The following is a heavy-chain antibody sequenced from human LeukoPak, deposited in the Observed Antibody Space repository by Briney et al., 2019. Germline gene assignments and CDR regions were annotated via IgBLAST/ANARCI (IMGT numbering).Heavy chain of an antibody. CDR3: ARGLDGFKTGH. CDR2: IHPSGST. Sequence: KTSETLSLTCTVSGDSLTISSYYWTWIRQHPGKGLEWIGYIHPSGSTDYKPSLKSRLTMSLDTSQNQFSLKLTSVTAADTAIYYCARGLDGFKTGHWGQGTLVTVSS. CDR1: GDSLTISSYY. V-gene: IGHV4-31*03. D-gene: IGHD5-24*01. J-gene: IGHJ4*02.